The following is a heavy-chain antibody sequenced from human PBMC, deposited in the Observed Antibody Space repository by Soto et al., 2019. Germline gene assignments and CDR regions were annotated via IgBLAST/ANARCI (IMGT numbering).Heavy chain of an antibody. D-gene: IGHD5-12*01. CDR1: GFTFSSYA. V-gene: IGHV3-23*01. Sequence: PGGSLRLSCAASGFTFSSYAMSWVRQAPGKGLEWVSAISGSGGSTYYADSVKGRFTISRDNSKNTLYLQMNSLRAEDTAVYYCAKEREDSGYDPVFYYDYWGQGTLVTVS. J-gene: IGHJ4*02. CDR2: ISGSGGST. CDR3: AKEREDSGYDPVFYYDY.